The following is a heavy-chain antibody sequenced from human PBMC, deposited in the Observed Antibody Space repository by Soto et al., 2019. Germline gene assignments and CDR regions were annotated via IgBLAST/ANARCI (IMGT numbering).Heavy chain of an antibody. Sequence: ASVKLSCKASGYTFTSYGISWVRQAPGQGLEWMGWISAYNGNTNYAQKLQGRVTMTTDTSTSTAYMELRSLRSDDTAVYYCARNWYYDFWSGPGWFDPWGQGTLVTVSS. J-gene: IGHJ5*02. CDR1: GYTFTSYG. CDR3: ARNWYYDFWSGPGWFDP. V-gene: IGHV1-18*01. CDR2: ISAYNGNT. D-gene: IGHD3-3*01.